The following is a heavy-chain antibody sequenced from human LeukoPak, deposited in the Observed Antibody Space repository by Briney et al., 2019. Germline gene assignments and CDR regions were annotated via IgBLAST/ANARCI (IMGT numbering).Heavy chain of an antibody. Sequence: GASVKVSCKASGGTFSGYAISWVRQAPGQGLEWMGGIIPIFGTANYAQKFQGRVTITTDESTSTAYMELSSLRSEDTAVYYCASSRGDGYNYPFDYWGQGTLVTVSS. CDR3: ASSRGDGYNYPFDY. V-gene: IGHV1-69*05. J-gene: IGHJ4*02. D-gene: IGHD5-24*01. CDR2: IIPIFGTA. CDR1: GGTFSGYA.